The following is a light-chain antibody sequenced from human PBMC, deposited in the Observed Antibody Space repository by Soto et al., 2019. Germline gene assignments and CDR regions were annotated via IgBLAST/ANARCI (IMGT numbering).Light chain of an antibody. J-gene: IGKJ2*01. V-gene: IGKV4-1*01. Sequence: DIVMTQSPDSLAVSLGERATINCKSSQSVLYSSNNKNYLAWYQQKPGQPPKLLIYWASTRESGVPDRFSGSGSGTDFTPTISSLQAEDVAVYYCLQYYSTPYTFGQGTKLEIK. CDR3: LQYYSTPYT. CDR1: QSVLYSSNNKNY. CDR2: WAS.